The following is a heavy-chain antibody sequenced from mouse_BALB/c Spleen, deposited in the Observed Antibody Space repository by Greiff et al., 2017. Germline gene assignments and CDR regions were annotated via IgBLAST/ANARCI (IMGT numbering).Heavy chain of an antibody. V-gene: IGHV3-6*02. Sequence: EVKVEESGPGLVKPSQSLSLTCSVTGYSITSGYYWNWIRQFPGNKLEWMGYISYDGSNNYNPSLKNRISITRDTSKNQFFLKLNSVTTEDTATYYCARESYYGTPFADWGQGTLVTVAA. J-gene: IGHJ3*01. CDR1: GYSITSGYY. CDR3: ARESYYGTPFAD. D-gene: IGHD2-10*01. CDR2: ISYDGSN.